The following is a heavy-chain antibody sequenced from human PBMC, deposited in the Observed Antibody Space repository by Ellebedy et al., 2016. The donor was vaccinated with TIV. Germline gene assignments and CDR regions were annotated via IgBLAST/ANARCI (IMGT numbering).Heavy chain of an antibody. CDR3: TKARDGGGSVDY. J-gene: IGHJ4*02. Sequence: GESLKISCAAPGVTVSSNNMNWVRQAPGKGLEWVSVFQSGGRKHYAVSVKGRFTISRDNSKNKLYLQMNSLRAEDTAVYYCTKARDGGGSVDYWGQGTLVTVSS. CDR2: FQSGGRK. V-gene: IGHV3-66*01. CDR1: GVTVSSNN. D-gene: IGHD2-15*01.